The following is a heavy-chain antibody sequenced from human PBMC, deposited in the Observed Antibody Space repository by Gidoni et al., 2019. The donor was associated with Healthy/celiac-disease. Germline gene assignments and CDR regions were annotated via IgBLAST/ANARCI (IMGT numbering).Heavy chain of an antibody. CDR2: IWYDGSNK. J-gene: IGHJ4*02. V-gene: IGHV3-33*01. Sequence: QVQLVASGGGVGQPGRSLRLSCPASGFPFSSHGLHWVRQAPGKGLEWVAVIWYDGSNKYYADSVKGRFTISRDNSKNTLYLQMNSLRAEDTTVYYCAREGSAYYDILTGYDNVAFDYWGQGTLVTVSS. CDR1: GFPFSSHG. D-gene: IGHD3-9*01. CDR3: AREGSAYYDILTGYDNVAFDY.